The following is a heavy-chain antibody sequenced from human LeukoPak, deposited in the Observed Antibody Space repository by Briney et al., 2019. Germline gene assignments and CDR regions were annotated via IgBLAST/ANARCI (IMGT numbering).Heavy chain of an antibody. CDR3: ASMPYYYDSSGYTGGY. Sequence: GGSLRLSCAASGFTVSSNYMSWVRQAPGKGLEWVSVIYSGGSTYYADSVKGRFTISRDNSKNTLYLQMNSLRAEDTAVYYCASMPYYYDSSGYTGGYWGQGTLVTVSS. D-gene: IGHD3-22*01. CDR2: IYSGGST. J-gene: IGHJ4*02. V-gene: IGHV3-66*01. CDR1: GFTVSSNY.